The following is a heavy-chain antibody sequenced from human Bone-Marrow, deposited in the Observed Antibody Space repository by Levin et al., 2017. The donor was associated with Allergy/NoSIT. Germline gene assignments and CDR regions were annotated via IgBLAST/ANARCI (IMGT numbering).Heavy chain of an antibody. J-gene: IGHJ4*02. Sequence: GESLKISCKASGYTFGYYSIHWVRQAPGHRPEWVGWINTDNGYTRYSEKFQDRVTITRDTSASSASMELSGLESEDTSTYYCARDELQYFDLVAAIDFWGQGTLVSVSS. CDR1: GYTFGYYS. CDR2: INTDNGYT. CDR3: ARDELQYFDLVAAIDF. V-gene: IGHV1-3*04. D-gene: IGHD4-11*01.